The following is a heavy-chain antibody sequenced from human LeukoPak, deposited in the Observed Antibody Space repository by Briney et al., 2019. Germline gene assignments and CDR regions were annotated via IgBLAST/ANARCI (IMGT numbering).Heavy chain of an antibody. V-gene: IGHV4-30-4*01. D-gene: IGHD2-15*01. Sequence: SETLSLTCTVSGGSISSGDYYWSWIRQPPGKGLEWIGYIYYSGSTYYNPSLKSRVTISVDTSKNQFSLKLSSVTAADTAVYYCARESLYCSGGSCTDYWGQGTLVTVSS. CDR1: GGSISSGDYY. CDR3: ARESLYCSGGSCTDY. J-gene: IGHJ4*02. CDR2: IYYSGST.